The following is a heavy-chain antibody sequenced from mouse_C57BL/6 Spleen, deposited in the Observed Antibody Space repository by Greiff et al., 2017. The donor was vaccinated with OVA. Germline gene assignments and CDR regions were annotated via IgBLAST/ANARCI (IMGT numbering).Heavy chain of an antibody. D-gene: IGHD1-1*01. CDR2: ISSGGDYI. CDR1: GFTFSSYA. V-gene: IGHV5-9-1*02. J-gene: IGHJ3*01. Sequence: EVMLVESGEGLVKPGGSLKLSCAASGFTFSSYAMSWVRQTPEKRLEWVAYISSGGDYIYYADTVKGRFTISRDNARNTLYLQMSSLKSEDTAMYYCTRDRGRYSPAWFAYWGQGTLVTVSA. CDR3: TRDRGRYSPAWFAY.